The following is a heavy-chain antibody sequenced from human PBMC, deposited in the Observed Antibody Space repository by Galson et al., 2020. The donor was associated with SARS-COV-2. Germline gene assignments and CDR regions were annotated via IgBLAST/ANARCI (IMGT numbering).Heavy chain of an antibody. D-gene: IGHD6-19*01. CDR1: GGSFSDFY. CDR2: INPSGST. Sequence: SETLSLTCAVYGGSFSDFYWSWIRQPPGKGLEWIGEINPSGSTKYSPSLKSRVTISVDTSKNQFSLKLRSVTAADSAVYYCARGQWLDNYWGQGTLVTVSS. CDR3: ARGQWLDNY. V-gene: IGHV4-34*01. J-gene: IGHJ4*02.